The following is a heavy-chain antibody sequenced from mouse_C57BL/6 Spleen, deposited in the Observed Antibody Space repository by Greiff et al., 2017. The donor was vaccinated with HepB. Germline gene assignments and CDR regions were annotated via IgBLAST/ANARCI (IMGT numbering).Heavy chain of an antibody. CDR3: ARCHSGYDYFDY. CDR2: INPGSGGT. V-gene: IGHV1-54*01. J-gene: IGHJ2*01. Sequence: QVQLQQSGAELVRPGTSVKVSCKASGYAFTNYLIEWVKQRPGQGLEWIGVINPGSGGTNYNEKFKGKATLTADKSSSTAYMQLSSLTSEDSAVYFCARCHSGYDYFDYWGQGTTLTVSS. D-gene: IGHD3-2*02. CDR1: GYAFTNYL.